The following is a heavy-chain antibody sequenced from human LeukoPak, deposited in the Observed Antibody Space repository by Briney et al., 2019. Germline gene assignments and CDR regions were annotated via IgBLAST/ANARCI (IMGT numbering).Heavy chain of an antibody. D-gene: IGHD3-22*01. CDR1: GFTFSSYG. V-gene: IGHV3-30*02. Sequence: GGSLRLSCAASGFTFSSYGMHWVRQAPGKGLEWVAFIRYDGNNKYYADSVKGRFAISRDNSKNTLYLQMNNLRAEDTAVYFCAKRRYDSSGHFDSWGQGTLVTVSS. J-gene: IGHJ4*02. CDR3: AKRRYDSSGHFDS. CDR2: IRYDGNNK.